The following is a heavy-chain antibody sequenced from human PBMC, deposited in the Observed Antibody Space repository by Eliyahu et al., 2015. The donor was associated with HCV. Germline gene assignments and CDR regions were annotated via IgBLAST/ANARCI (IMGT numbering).Heavy chain of an antibody. CDR1: GYSFTTYY. J-gene: IGHJ4*02. Sequence: QVQLVQSGSEVKKPGASVKVSCKASGYSFTTYYMHWVRQAPGQGLQWMGIIDPSKLRTTYAENFQGRVTMTSDTSTSTFYMELSSLRSDDTAVYYCARDLGENTNSLIEDYWGQGTLVTVSS. CDR3: ARDLGENTNSLIEDY. D-gene: IGHD1-1*01. V-gene: IGHV1-46*01. CDR2: IDPSKLRT.